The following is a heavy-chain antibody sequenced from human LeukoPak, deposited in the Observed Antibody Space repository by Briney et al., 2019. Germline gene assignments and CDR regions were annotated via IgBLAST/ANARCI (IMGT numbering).Heavy chain of an antibody. D-gene: IGHD3-22*01. CDR1: VFILNKYG. Sequence: RGGTLRLSRATSVFILNKYGMHWVRQAPGRGLQGLALIRHDGNKECDVESVRSLFTISRDTSKNTVFLQMNSLRADDTAVYYCARWGIVGHDALDLWGQETMVTVSS. CDR3: ARWGIVGHDALDL. V-gene: IGHV3-33*08. J-gene: IGHJ3*01. CDR2: IRHDGNKE.